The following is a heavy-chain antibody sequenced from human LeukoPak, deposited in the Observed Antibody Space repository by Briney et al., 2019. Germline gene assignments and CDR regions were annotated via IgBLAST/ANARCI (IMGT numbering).Heavy chain of an antibody. CDR3: VREARGTDFTYFDY. CDR1: GFTFSAYD. CDR2: IDTVGGT. Sequence: PGGSLRLSCATSGFTFSAYDLHWVRHPAGRPLEWVSAIDTVGGTYYPTSVKGRFTISRENAKSSFFLQMSSLGAGDTAVYYCVREARGTDFTYFDYWGQGTLVTVSS. V-gene: IGHV3-13*01. J-gene: IGHJ4*02. D-gene: IGHD3/OR15-3a*01.